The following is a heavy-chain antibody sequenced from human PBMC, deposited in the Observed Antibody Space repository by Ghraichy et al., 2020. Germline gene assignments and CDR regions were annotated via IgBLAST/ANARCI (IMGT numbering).Heavy chain of an antibody. CDR2: ISGSGGST. D-gene: IGHD2-2*01. CDR1: GFTFSSYA. V-gene: IGHV3-23*01. Sequence: GGSLRLSCAASGFTFSSYAMSWVRQAPGKGLEWVSAISGSGGSTYYADSVKGRFTISRDNSKNTLYLQMNSLRAEDTAVYYCAKDRVVVPAATDFDYWGQGTLVTVSS. CDR3: AKDRVVVPAATDFDY. J-gene: IGHJ4*02.